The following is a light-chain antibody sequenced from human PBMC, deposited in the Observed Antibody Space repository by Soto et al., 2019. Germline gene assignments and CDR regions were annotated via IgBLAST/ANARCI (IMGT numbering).Light chain of an antibody. J-gene: IGKJ2*01. V-gene: IGKV3-15*01. CDR2: GVS. CDR3: QQYNNWPPYT. CDR1: QSVSSN. Sequence: EIVMTQSPATLSVSPGERATLSCRASQSVSSNLAWYQQKPGQAPRLLIYGVSTRATGIPARFSGSGSGTEFTLTISSLQSEDFAVYYCQQYNNWPPYTFGQATKVDIK.